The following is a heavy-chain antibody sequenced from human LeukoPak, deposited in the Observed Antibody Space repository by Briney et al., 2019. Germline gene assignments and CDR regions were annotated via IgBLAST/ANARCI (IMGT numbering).Heavy chain of an antibody. D-gene: IGHD1-26*01. CDR3: AGSGSYYVFDAFDI. Sequence: GGSLRLSCAASGFTFSSYNMNWVRQAPGKGLEWVSYISSGRSTIYYADSVKGRFTISRDNAKNSLYLRMNSLRAEDTAVYYCAGSGSYYVFDAFDIWGQGTMVTVSS. V-gene: IGHV3-48*01. J-gene: IGHJ3*02. CDR2: ISSGRSTI. CDR1: GFTFSSYN.